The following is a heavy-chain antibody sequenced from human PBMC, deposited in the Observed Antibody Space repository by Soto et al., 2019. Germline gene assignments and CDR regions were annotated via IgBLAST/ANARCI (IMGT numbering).Heavy chain of an antibody. CDR2: IYYSGST. D-gene: IGHD1-26*01. CDR1: GGSISSYY. V-gene: IGHV4-59*01. J-gene: IGHJ4*02. Sequence: SETLSLTCTVSGGSISSYYWSWIRQPPGKGLEWIGYIYYSGSTNYNPSLKSRVTISVDTSKNQFPLKLSSVTAADTAVYYCARDSGSGSLGWGQGTLVTVSS. CDR3: ARDSGSGSLG.